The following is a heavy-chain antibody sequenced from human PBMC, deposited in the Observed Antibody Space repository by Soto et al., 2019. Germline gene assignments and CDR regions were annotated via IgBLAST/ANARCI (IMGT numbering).Heavy chain of an antibody. J-gene: IGHJ5*02. D-gene: IGHD1-26*01. Sequence: SETLSLTCTVSGGSISSYYWSWIRQPPGKGLEWIGYIYYSGSTTYNPSLKSRVTISVDTSKNQFSLKLSSVTAADTAVYYCAGTEVSYSGSYNWFDPWGQGTLVTVSS. CDR1: GGSISSYY. CDR3: AGTEVSYSGSYNWFDP. CDR2: IYYSGST. V-gene: IGHV4-59*08.